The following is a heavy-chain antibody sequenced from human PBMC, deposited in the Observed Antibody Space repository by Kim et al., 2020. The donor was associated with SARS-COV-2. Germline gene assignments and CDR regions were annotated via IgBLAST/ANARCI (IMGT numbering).Heavy chain of an antibody. CDR2: IYYSGST. J-gene: IGHJ3*02. V-gene: IGHV4-39*01. CDR3: ARHCDQGVLWFGELYAFDI. Sequence: SETLSLTCTVSGGSISSSSYYWGWIRQLPGKGLEWIGSIYYSGSTYYNPSLKSRVTISVDTSKNQFSLKLSSVTAADTAVYYCARHCDQGVLWFGELYAFDIWGQGTMVTVSS. CDR1: GGSISSSSYY. D-gene: IGHD3-10*01.